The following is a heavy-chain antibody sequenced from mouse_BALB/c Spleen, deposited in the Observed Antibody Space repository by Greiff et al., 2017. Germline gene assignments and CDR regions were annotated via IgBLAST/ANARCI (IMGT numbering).Heavy chain of an antibody. CDR2: IWGGGST. Sequence: QVQLKESGPGLVQPSQSLSITCTVSGFSLTSYGVHWVRQPPGKGLEWLGMIWGGGSTDYNSALKSRLSISKDNSKSQVFLKMNSLQTDDTAMYYCARKEGNYAYYYAMDYWGQGTSVTVSS. J-gene: IGHJ4*01. CDR3: ARKEGNYAYYYAMDY. CDR1: GFSLTSYG. V-gene: IGHV2-4*02. D-gene: IGHD2-1*01.